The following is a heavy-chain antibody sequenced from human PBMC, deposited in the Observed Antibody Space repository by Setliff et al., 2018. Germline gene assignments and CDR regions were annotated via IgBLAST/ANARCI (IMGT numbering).Heavy chain of an antibody. CDR1: GFTFSSYA. CDR3: AKDPQIRFLEWLSRVYFDY. D-gene: IGHD3-3*01. V-gene: IGHV3-23*01. J-gene: IGHJ4*02. Sequence: PGGSLRLSCAASGFTFSSYAMSWVRQAPGKGLEWVSAISGSGGSTYYADSVKGRSTISRDNSKNTLYLQMNSLRAEDTAVYYCAKDPQIRFLEWLSRVYFDYWGQGTLVTVSS. CDR2: ISGSGGST.